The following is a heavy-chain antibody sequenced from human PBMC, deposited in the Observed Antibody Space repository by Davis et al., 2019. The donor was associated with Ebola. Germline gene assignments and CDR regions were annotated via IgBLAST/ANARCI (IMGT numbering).Heavy chain of an antibody. J-gene: IGHJ4*02. CDR3: ARGYSPQWSDY. V-gene: IGHV4-39*07. CDR1: GGSISSSSYY. CDR2: IYYSGST. Sequence: MPSETLSLTCTVSGGSISSSSYYWGWLRQPPGKGLEWIGSIYYSGSTYYNPSLKRRVTISVDTSKNQFSLKLSSVTAADTAVYYCARGYSPQWSDYWGQGTLVTVSS. D-gene: IGHD6-13*01.